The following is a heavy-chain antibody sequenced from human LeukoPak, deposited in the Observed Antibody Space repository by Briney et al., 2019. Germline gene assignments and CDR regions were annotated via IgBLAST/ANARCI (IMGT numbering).Heavy chain of an antibody. CDR2: MTGSGDNT. J-gene: IGHJ5*02. Sequence: GGSLRLSCAASGFIFSNYALMWVRQAPGKGLEWVSSMTGSGDNTFYADSVKGRFSLSRDNSKNMLYLQMYSLGAEDTAMYYCAKGAATGLVDWFDPWGQGTLVTVSS. D-gene: IGHD6-13*01. CDR1: GFIFSNYA. V-gene: IGHV3-23*01. CDR3: AKGAATGLVDWFDP.